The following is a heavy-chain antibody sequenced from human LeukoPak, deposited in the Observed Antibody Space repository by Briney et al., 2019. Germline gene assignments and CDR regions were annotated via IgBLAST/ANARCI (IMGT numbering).Heavy chain of an antibody. CDR2: TYYRSKWYN. CDR1: GDSFSSNSAA. V-gene: IGHV6-1*01. J-gene: IGHJ2*01. D-gene: IGHD6-19*01. CDR3: ARDQQWLRFFDL. Sequence: SQTLSLTCAISGDSFSSNSAAWNWIRQSPSRGLEWLGRTYYRSKWYNDYAVSVKSRITINPDTSKNQFSPQLNSVTPEDAAVYYCARDQQWLRFFDLWGRGTLVTVSS.